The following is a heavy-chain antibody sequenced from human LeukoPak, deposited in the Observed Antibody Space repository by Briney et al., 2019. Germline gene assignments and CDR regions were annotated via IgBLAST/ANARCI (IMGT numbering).Heavy chain of an antibody. CDR2: IGGGDT. V-gene: IGHV3-23*01. Sequence: GGSLRLSCAASGFDFSTYAMSWVRQAPGKGMEWVSGIGGGDTHYADSVKCRFTISRDNSKSTVELHMSSLRVEDTAVYYCAKDGQSFNSMWDYLDSWGRGTLVTVPS. J-gene: IGHJ4*02. CDR1: GFDFSTYA. D-gene: IGHD1-26*01. CDR3: AKDGQSFNSMWDYLDS.